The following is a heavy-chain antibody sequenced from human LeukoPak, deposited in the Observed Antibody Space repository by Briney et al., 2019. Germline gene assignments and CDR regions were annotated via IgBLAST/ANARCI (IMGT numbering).Heavy chain of an antibody. V-gene: IGHV3-23*01. Sequence: GGSLRLSCAASGFTFSSYAMSWVRQAPGKGLEWVSVITRSGSTYYADSVKGRFTISRDNSMNTLYLQMNSLRAEDTAVYSCAKDAVAPGSGGDFFDYWGQGTLVTVSS. D-gene: IGHD3-10*01. CDR2: ITRSGST. J-gene: IGHJ4*02. CDR3: AKDAVAPGSGGDFFDY. CDR1: GFTFSSYA.